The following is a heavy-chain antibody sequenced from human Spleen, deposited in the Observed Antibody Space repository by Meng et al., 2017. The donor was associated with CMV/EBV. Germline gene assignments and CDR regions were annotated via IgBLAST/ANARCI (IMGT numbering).Heavy chain of an antibody. V-gene: IGHV1-18*01. D-gene: IGHD2-2*01. J-gene: IGHJ5*02. CDR3: ARVDFGYCSSTSCYSLNWFDP. CDR2: ISAYNGNT. CDR1: GYTFISNG. Sequence: ASVKVSCKASGYTFISNGISWVRQAPGQGLEWMGWISAYNGNTDYTQKLQGRVTMTTDTSTSTAYMELRSLRSDDTAVYYCARVDFGYCSSTSCYSLNWFDPWGQGTLVTVSS.